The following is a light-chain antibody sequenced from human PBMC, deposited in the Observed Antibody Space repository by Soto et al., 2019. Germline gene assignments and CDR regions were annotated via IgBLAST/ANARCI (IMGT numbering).Light chain of an antibody. Sequence: QLTQSPSTPSASVGYTVTITCPSSQSISSWLAWYQQKPGKAPKLLIYDASSLESGVPSRFSGSGSGTEFTLTISSLQTDDFATYYSQPYNSYSPTFGQGPKV. CDR2: DAS. V-gene: IGKV1-5*01. CDR3: QPYNSYSPT. J-gene: IGKJ1*01. CDR1: QSISSW.